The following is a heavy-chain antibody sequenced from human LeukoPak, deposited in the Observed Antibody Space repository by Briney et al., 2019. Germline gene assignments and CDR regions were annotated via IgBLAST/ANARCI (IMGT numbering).Heavy chain of an antibody. V-gene: IGHV3-23*01. D-gene: IGHD6-13*01. CDR3: AKGRRDSGSWRYFDY. J-gene: IGHJ4*02. Sequence: GGSLRLSCAASGFTFSSYAMSWVRQAPGKGLEWVSDISGSGGSTYYADSVKGRFTISRDNSKNTLFLQMNSLRAEDTAIYYCAKGRRDSGSWRYFDYWGQGTLVTVSS. CDR1: GFTFSSYA. CDR2: ISGSGGST.